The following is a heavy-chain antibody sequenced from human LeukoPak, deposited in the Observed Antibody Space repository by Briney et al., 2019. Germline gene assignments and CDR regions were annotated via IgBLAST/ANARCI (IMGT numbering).Heavy chain of an antibody. Sequence: ASVKVSCKASGYTFTSYDINWVRQATGQGLEWMGWMSPSSGNTGYAQKFQGRVTMTRDTSISTAYMELSSLRSEDTAVYYCARGPGATGDYWGQGTLVTVSS. J-gene: IGHJ4*02. V-gene: IGHV1-8*01. CDR3: ARGPGATGDY. CDR1: GYTFTSYD. D-gene: IGHD1-26*01. CDR2: MSPSSGNT.